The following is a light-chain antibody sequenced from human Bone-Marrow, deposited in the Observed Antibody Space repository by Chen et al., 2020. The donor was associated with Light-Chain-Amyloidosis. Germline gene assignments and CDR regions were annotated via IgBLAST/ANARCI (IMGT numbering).Light chain of an antibody. V-gene: IGLV3-25*03. J-gene: IGLJ2*01. CDR3: QSADSSGTYEVI. CDR2: RDT. CDR1: DLPTKY. Sequence: SYELTHPPSVSVSPGQTARITCSGDDLPTKYAYWYQQKPGQAPVLVIHRDTERPSGSSERFSGSSSGTTATLTISGVQAEDEGDYHCQSADSSGTYEVIFGGGTKLTVL.